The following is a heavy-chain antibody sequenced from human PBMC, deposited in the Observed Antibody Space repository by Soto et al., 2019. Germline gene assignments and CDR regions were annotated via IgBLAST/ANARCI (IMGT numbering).Heavy chain of an antibody. V-gene: IGHV3-33*01. CDR1: GFTFSSYG. CDR2: IWYDGSNK. CDR3: ARESGHYDFWSGYYTGYGMDV. Sequence: PGGSLRLSCAASGFTFSSYGMHWVRQAPGKGLEWVAVIWYDGSNKYYADSVKGRFTISRDNSKNTLYLQMNSLRAEDTAVYYCARESGHYDFWSGYYTGYGMDVWGQGTTVTVSS. D-gene: IGHD3-3*01. J-gene: IGHJ6*02.